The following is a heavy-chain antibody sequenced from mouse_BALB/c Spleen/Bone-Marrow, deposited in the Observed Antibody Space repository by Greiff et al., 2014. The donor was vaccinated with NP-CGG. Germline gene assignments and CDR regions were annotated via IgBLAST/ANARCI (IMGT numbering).Heavy chain of an antibody. CDR2: INPSTGYT. V-gene: IGHV1-7*01. D-gene: IGHD2-3*01. CDR1: GYTFTSYW. CDR3: ARSEGYYEWFAY. Sequence: VQLQQSGAELAKPGASVKMSCKASGYTFTSYWTHWVKQRPGQGLEWIGYINPSTGYTEYNQKFKDKATLTADKSSGTAYMQLSSLTSEDSAVYYCARSEGYYEWFAYWGQGTLVTVSA. J-gene: IGHJ3*01.